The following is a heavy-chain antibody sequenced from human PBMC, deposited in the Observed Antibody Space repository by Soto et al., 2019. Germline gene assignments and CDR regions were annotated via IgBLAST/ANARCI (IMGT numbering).Heavy chain of an antibody. V-gene: IGHV4-34*01. CDR1: GGSFSGYY. J-gene: IGHJ5*02. D-gene: IGHD3-3*01. Sequence: SETLSLTCAVYGGSFSGYYWSWIRQPPGKGLEWIGEINHSGSTNYNPSLKSRVTISVDTSKNQFSLKLSSVTAADTAVYYCARGLDRFWSGGNWFDPWGRGTLVTVSS. CDR3: ARGLDRFWSGGNWFDP. CDR2: INHSGST.